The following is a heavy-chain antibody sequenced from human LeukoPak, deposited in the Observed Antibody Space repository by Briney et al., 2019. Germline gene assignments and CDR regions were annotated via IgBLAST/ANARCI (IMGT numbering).Heavy chain of an antibody. J-gene: IGHJ4*02. D-gene: IGHD2-15*01. CDR3: ARYCSGGSCYD. CDR1: GFTISSNY. V-gene: IGHV3-66*01. CDR2: IYSGGST. Sequence: PGGSLRLSCAASGFTISSNYMSWVRQAPGKGREWVSVIYSGGSTSYADSVKGRFTISRDNSKNTLYLQMNSLRAEDTAVYYCARYCSGGSCYDWGQGTLVTVSS.